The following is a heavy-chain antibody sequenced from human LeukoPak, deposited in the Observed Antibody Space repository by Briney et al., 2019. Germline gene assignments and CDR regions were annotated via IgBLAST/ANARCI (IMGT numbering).Heavy chain of an antibody. D-gene: IGHD1-14*01. V-gene: IGHV3-33*01. CDR3: ARGLRNLGNYYYYYGMDV. CDR2: IWIDGTKK. Sequence: PGGSLRLSCAASGFTFSSYGMHWVGPAPGKGREGVASIWIDGTKKYYADSVEGRFTISRDNSKNTLYLQMNSMRVEDTALYYGARGLRNLGNYYYYYGMDVWGQGTTVTVSS. CDR1: GFTFSSYG. J-gene: IGHJ6*02.